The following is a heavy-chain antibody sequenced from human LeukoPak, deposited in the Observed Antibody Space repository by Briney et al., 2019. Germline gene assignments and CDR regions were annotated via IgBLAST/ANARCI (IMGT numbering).Heavy chain of an antibody. V-gene: IGHV3-48*01. CDR3: ARDRLHYCEYEKTFDY. J-gene: IGHJ4*02. Sequence: PGGSLRLSCAASGFTFTRSSMNWVRQAAGKGLELVSYITFISSIIYYADSVKGLVTLSRDNAKKSLYLKMNSLRAEDTAVYYCARDRLHYCEYEKTFDYCGQGTLVSVSS. CDR1: GFTFTRSS. CDR2: ITFISSII. D-gene: IGHD4-17*01.